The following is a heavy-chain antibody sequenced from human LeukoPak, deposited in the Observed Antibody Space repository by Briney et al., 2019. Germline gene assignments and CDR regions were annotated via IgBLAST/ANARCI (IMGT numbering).Heavy chain of an antibody. D-gene: IGHD5-18*01. J-gene: IGHJ3*02. CDR1: GYTFTGYY. Sequence: ASVKVSCKASGYTFTGYYMHWVRQAPGQGLEWMGWINPNSGGTNYAQKFQGRVTMTRDTSISTAYMELSRLRSDDTAVYYCARGGGIYSYGYDAFDIWGQGTMVTVSS. V-gene: IGHV1-2*02. CDR2: INPNSGGT. CDR3: ARGGGIYSYGYDAFDI.